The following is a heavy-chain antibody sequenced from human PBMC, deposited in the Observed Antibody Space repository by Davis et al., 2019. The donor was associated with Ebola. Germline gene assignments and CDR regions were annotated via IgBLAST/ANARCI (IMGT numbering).Heavy chain of an antibody. V-gene: IGHV3-23*01. D-gene: IGHD2-8*01. Sequence: PGGSLRLSCAASGFTFSSYAMSWVRQAPGKGLEWVSSTSEYGGSTYYEDSVKGRFTISRDNSRNTLYLQMDSLRAEDTAVYYCVREMVYPMANYYYAMDIWGQGTTVTVSS. CDR1: GFTFSSYA. CDR3: VREMVYPMANYYYAMDI. J-gene: IGHJ6*02. CDR2: TSEYGGST.